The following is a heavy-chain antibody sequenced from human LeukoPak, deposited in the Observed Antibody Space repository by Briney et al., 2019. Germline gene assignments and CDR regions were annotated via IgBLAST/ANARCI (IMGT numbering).Heavy chain of an antibody. CDR2: ISYDGSNK. CDR1: GFTISSYA. Sequence: GRSLRLSCAASGFTISSYAMHWVRQAPGKGLEWVAVISYDGSNKYYADSVKGRFTISRDNSKNTLYLQMNSLRAEDTAVYYCARALLWFGELLGTDYWGQGTLVTVSS. V-gene: IGHV3-30*04. D-gene: IGHD3-10*01. CDR3: ARALLWFGELLGTDY. J-gene: IGHJ4*02.